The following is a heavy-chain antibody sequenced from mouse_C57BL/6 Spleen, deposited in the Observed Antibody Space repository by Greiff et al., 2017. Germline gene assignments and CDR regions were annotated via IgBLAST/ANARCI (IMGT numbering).Heavy chain of an antibody. Sequence: QVQLQQPGAELVKPGASVKMSCTASGYTFTSYWITWVKQRPGQGLEWIGDIYPGSGSTNYNEKFKSKATLTVDTSSSTAYMQLSSLTSEDSAVYYCARQHYYSNYVRFDYWGQGTTLTVSS. CDR1: GYTFTSYW. D-gene: IGHD2-5*01. V-gene: IGHV1-55*01. J-gene: IGHJ2*01. CDR3: ARQHYYSNYVRFDY. CDR2: IYPGSGST.